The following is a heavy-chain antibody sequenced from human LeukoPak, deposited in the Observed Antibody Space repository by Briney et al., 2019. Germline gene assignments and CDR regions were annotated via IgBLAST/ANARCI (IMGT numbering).Heavy chain of an antibody. Sequence: GGSLRLSCAASGFTVSSNYMSWVRQAPGKGLEWVSVIYSTGSTYYADSVKGRFTISRDNSKNTLYLQMNSLRAEDTAVYYCARPGNVRESTVTLAYYFDYWGQGALVTVSS. CDR2: IYSTGST. CDR3: ARPGNVRESTVTLAYYFDY. V-gene: IGHV3-53*01. D-gene: IGHD4-17*01. J-gene: IGHJ4*02. CDR1: GFTVSSNY.